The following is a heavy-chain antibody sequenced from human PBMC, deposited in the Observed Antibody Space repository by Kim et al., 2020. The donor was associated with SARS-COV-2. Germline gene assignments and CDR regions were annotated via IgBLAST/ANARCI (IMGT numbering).Heavy chain of an antibody. CDR3: ARAMVVPDVYGMDV. J-gene: IGHJ6*02. D-gene: IGHD2-15*01. V-gene: IGHV1-46*01. Sequence: QKFQGRVTMTRDTSTSTVYMELSSLRSEDTAVYYCARAMVVPDVYGMDVWGQGTTVTVSS.